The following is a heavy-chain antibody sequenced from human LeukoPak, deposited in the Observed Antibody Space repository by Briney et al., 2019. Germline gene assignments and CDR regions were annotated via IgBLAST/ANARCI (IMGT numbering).Heavy chain of an antibody. J-gene: IGHJ4*02. CDR1: GLTVSSDY. D-gene: IGHD6-19*01. CDR3: ARHWGQYSSGRQHFDY. CDR2: IYSGGGT. Sequence: GGSLRLSCAASGLTVSSDYMSWVRQAPGKGLEWVSVIYSGGGTYYADSVRGRFTISRDNSKNTLYLQLNSLRAEDTAVYYCARHWGQYSSGRQHFDYWGQGTLVIVSS. V-gene: IGHV3-66*04.